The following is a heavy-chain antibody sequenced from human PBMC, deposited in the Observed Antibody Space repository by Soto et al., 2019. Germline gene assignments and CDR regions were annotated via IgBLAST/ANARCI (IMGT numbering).Heavy chain of an antibody. J-gene: IGHJ4*02. CDR3: ARDVYDSSGYPDY. CDR1: GYTFTGYY. CDR2: INPNSGGT. V-gene: IGHV1-2*02. D-gene: IGHD3-22*01. Sequence: ASVKVSCKASGYTFTGYYMHWVRQAPGQGLEWMGWINPNSGGTNYAQKFQGRVTMTRDTSISTAYMELSRLRSDDTAVYYCARDVYDSSGYPDYWGQGTRVTVSS.